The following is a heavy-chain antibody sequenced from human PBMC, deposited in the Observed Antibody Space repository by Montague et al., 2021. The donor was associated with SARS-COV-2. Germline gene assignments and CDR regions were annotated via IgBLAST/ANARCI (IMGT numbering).Heavy chain of an antibody. CDR3: ARHHSASDFSPRDV. J-gene: IGHJ3*01. V-gene: IGHV4-39*01. Sequence: SETLSLTCTVSGGSIDSHDYFGGWIPQSPGKGLEWIGTVFYTGTTYYNPSLMSRVTISVDTYMNQFSLRLMSVTAAGTAVYYCARHHSASDFSPRDVWGEGALVTVSA. CDR2: VFYTGTT. D-gene: IGHD1-26*01. CDR1: GGSIDSHDYF.